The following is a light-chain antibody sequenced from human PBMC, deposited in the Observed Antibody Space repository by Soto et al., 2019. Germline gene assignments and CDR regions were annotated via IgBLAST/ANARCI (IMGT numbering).Light chain of an antibody. CDR1: QSVLYRSNNKNY. CDR2: WAS. J-gene: IGKJ1*01. V-gene: IGKV4-1*01. Sequence: DIVMTQSPDSLAVSLGERATINCKSSQSVLYRSNNKNYLTWYQQKAGQPPKLLIYWASTRESGVPDRFSGGGSGTDFTLTINSLQAEDVAVYYCQQYYSSPPTFGQGTKVEI. CDR3: QQYYSSPPT.